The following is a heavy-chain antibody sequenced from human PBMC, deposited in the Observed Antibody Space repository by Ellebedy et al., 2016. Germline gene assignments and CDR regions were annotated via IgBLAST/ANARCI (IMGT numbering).Heavy chain of an antibody. CDR1: GFTFSSYT. V-gene: IGHV3-23*01. J-gene: IGHJ3*02. CDR2: LSHDTTT. D-gene: IGHD3-10*01. CDR3: AKDGAVRGVHDAFDI. Sequence: GESLKISXTSSGFTFSSYTMNWVRQAPGKGLEWVSALSHDTTTRYADSVKGRFTISGDNSKNTLYLQMNSLRAEDAAVYYCAKDGAVRGVHDAFDIWGQGTMVTVSS.